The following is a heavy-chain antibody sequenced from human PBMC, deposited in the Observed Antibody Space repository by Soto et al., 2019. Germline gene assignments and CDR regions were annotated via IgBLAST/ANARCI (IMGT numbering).Heavy chain of an antibody. D-gene: IGHD3-22*01. J-gene: IGHJ4*02. V-gene: IGHV1-18*01. CDR2: ISAYNGNT. CDR1: GLTFTSYA. CDR3: ARAYYYDSSGYYFGY. Sequence: ASAEVSSKAPGLTFTSYAIWWVRQEPGQRLEWMGWISAYNGNTNYAQKLQGRVTMTTDTSTSTAYMELRSLSSDDTAVYYCARAYYYDSSGYYFGYWGQGTLGTVSS.